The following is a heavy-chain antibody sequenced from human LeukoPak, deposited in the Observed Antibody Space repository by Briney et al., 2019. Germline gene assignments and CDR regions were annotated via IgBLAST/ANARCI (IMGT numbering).Heavy chain of an antibody. D-gene: IGHD2-8*01. CDR1: GFTFSSYS. V-gene: IGHV3-21*04. J-gene: IGHJ4*02. Sequence: PGGSLRLSCAASGFTFSSYSMNWVRQAPGKGLEWVSSISSGSSYIYYADSVKGRFTISRDNAKNSLFLQMNSLRAEDTAVYYCAKMRSNSFDYWGQGTLVSVSS. CDR3: AKMRSNSFDY. CDR2: ISSGSSYI.